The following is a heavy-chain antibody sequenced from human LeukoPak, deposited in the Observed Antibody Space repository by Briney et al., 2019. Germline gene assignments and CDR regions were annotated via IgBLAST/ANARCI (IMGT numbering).Heavy chain of an antibody. D-gene: IGHD5-12*01. Sequence: GGSLRLSCAASGFTFSSYWMTWVRQAPGKGLEWVANINEDGSEKHYVDSVKGRFTVSRDNAENSLYLQMNSLGAEDTAVYYCARDRGGRDDYWGQGTLVTVSS. CDR2: INEDGSEK. J-gene: IGHJ4*02. CDR3: ARDRGGRDDY. V-gene: IGHV3-7*03. CDR1: GFTFSSYW.